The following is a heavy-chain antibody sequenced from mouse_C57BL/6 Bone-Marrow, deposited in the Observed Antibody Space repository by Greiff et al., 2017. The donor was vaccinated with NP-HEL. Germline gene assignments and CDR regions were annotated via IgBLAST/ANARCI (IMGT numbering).Heavy chain of an antibody. CDR3: ARDYYDCSYYAMDY. Sequence: QVQLQQSGAELVRPGASVKMSCKASGYTFTSYNMHWVKQTPRQGLEWIGAIYPGNGDTSYNQKFQGNATLTVDKSSSTAYMQLSSLTSADSAVYICARDYYDCSYYAMDYWGQGTSVTVSS. D-gene: IGHD1-1*01. V-gene: IGHV1-12*01. CDR2: IYPGNGDT. CDR1: GYTFTSYN. J-gene: IGHJ4*01.